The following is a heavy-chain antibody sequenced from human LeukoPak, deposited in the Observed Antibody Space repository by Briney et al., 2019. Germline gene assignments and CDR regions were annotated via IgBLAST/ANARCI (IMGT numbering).Heavy chain of an antibody. CDR2: ISSSGSTI. J-gene: IGHJ5*02. CDR3: AKGGYYYGSGSYYNLNWFDP. V-gene: IGHV3-48*03. D-gene: IGHD3-10*01. Sequence: GGSLRLSCAPSGFTFSSYEMNWVRQAPGKGLEWVSYISSSGSTIYYADSVKGRFTISRDNAKNTLYLQMNSLRAEDTAVYYCAKGGYYYGSGSYYNLNWFDPWGQGTLVTVSS. CDR1: GFTFSSYE.